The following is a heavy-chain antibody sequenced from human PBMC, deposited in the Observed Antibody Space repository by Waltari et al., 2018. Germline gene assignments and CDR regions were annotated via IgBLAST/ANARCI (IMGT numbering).Heavy chain of an antibody. Sequence: EVQLVESGGGLVKPGGSLRLSCAASGFTFSSYSMNWVRQAPGKGLEWVSSISSSSSYIYYADSVKGRFTISRDNAKNSLYLQMNSLRAEDTAVYYCARDGRSGGRFDYWGQGTLVTVSS. CDR3: ARDGRSGGRFDY. CDR1: GFTFSSYS. J-gene: IGHJ4*02. D-gene: IGHD2-15*01. CDR2: ISSSSSYI. V-gene: IGHV3-21*01.